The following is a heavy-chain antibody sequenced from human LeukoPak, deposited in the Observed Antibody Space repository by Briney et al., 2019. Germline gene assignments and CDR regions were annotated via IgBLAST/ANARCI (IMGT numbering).Heavy chain of an antibody. J-gene: IGHJ6*03. CDR1: GFTFDDYA. CDR3: AKDGVTTPGLDYYYYYYMDV. V-gene: IGHV3-43D*03. CDR2: ISWDGGST. D-gene: IGHD5-18*01. Sequence: PGGSLRLSCAASGFTFDDYAMHWVRQAPGKGLEWVSLISWDGGSTCYADSVKGRFTISRDNSKNSLYLQMNSLRAEDTALYYCAKDGVTTPGLDYYYYYYMDVWGKGTTVTVSS.